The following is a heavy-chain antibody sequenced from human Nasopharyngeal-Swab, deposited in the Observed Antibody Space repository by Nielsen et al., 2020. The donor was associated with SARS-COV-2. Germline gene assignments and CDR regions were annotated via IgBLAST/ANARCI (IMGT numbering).Heavy chain of an antibody. Sequence: EGSLRLSCAASGFTFSNYGMLWVRQAPGKGLEWVALIYYDTSNKYYADSVRGRFTISRDNSKNTLSLQMNSLRAEDTAVYYCARDFRDCSGGTCYGMGAFDIWGQGAVVTVSS. CDR3: ARDFRDCSGGTCYGMGAFDI. J-gene: IGHJ3*02. CDR2: IYYDTSNK. D-gene: IGHD2-15*01. CDR1: GFTFSNYG. V-gene: IGHV3-33*01.